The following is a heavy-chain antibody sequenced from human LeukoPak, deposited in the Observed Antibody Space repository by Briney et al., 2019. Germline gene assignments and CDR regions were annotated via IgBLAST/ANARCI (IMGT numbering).Heavy chain of an antibody. Sequence: GGSLRLSCAASGFTFSSYWMSWVRQAPGKGLEWVAVISYDGSNKYYADSVKGRFTISRDNSKNTLYLQMNSLRAEDTAVYYCARVLNYYDSSGYYFSYWGQGTLVTVSS. CDR3: ARVLNYYDSSGYYFSY. V-gene: IGHV3-30-3*01. J-gene: IGHJ4*02. CDR2: ISYDGSNK. CDR1: GFTFSSYW. D-gene: IGHD3-22*01.